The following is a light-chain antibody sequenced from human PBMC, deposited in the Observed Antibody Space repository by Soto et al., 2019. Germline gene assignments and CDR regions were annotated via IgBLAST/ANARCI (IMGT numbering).Light chain of an antibody. Sequence: QSVLTQPPSVSAAPGQTVTISFSGASSNIGKNYVSWYQQLPGAAPKLVIFDTNKRPSWIPDRFSGSNSGTSAALDITAMQTGDEADFYCGTWDTSLSAVVFGGGTKLTVL. CDR1: SSNIGKNY. J-gene: IGLJ2*01. V-gene: IGLV1-51*01. CDR2: DTN. CDR3: GTWDTSLSAVV.